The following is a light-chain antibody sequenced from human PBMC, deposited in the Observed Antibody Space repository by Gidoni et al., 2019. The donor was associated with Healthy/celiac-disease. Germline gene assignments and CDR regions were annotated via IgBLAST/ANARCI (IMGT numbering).Light chain of an antibody. CDR1: SSDVGGYNH. CDR2: EVS. CDR3: SSYTSSSTVV. J-gene: IGLJ2*01. V-gene: IGLV2-14*01. Sequence: QSALTPPASVSGSPGQSTTISCTGTSSDVGGYNHVSWYQQPPSKAPKLMIYEVSNRPSGVSNRFSVSKSGNTASLTISGLQAEDEADYYCSSYTSSSTVVFGGGTKLTVL.